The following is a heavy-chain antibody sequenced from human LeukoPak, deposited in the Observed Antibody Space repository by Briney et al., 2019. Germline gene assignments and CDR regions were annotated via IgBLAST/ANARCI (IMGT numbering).Heavy chain of an antibody. CDR2: ISYDGSNK. J-gene: IGHJ4*02. Sequence: PGGSLRLSCAASGFTFSSYAMHWVRQAPGKGLKWVAVISYDGSNKYYADSVKGRFTISRDNSKNTLYLQMNSLRAEDTAVYYCARAEYYDFWSGYYPLLDYWGQGTLVTVSS. V-gene: IGHV3-30*01. CDR1: GFTFSSYA. CDR3: ARAEYYDFWSGYYPLLDY. D-gene: IGHD3-3*01.